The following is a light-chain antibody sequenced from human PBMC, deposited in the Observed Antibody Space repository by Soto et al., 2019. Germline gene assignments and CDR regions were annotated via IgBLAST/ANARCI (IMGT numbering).Light chain of an antibody. Sequence: QSALTQPRSVSGSPGQSVTISCTGTNSDVGGYNYVSWYQQHPGKAPKFMIYDVSKRPSGVPDRFSGSKSGNTASLTISGLQAEDEADYYCCSYAGSYTYVFGTGTQLTVL. CDR1: NSDVGGYNY. J-gene: IGLJ1*01. CDR3: CSYAGSYTYV. CDR2: DVS. V-gene: IGLV2-11*01.